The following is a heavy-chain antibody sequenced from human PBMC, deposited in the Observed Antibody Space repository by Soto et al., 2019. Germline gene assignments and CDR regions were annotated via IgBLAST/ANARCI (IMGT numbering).Heavy chain of an antibody. V-gene: IGHV1-18*01. J-gene: IGHJ4*02. CDR2: VSAYNGIT. CDR1: GYTFNHYY. Sequence: QVQLVQSGAELKKPGASLMVSCKASGYTFNHYYIIWVRQAPGQGLEYMGWVSAYNGITDYAEKFQGRVTMTTDSSTSTAYMELRGLTSDDTAVYYCARDHTGGGWPTVALHWGQGTLVTVSS. D-gene: IGHD6-19*01. CDR3: ARDHTGGGWPTVALH.